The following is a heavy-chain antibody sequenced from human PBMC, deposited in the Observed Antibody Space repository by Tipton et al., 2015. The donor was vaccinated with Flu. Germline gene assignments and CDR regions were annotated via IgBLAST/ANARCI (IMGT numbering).Heavy chain of an antibody. Sequence: QLVQSGAEVKKPGASVRVSCKASGYAFRTYGISWVRQAPGQGLEWMGWISPHTDNTNYAQRFQGRVTMTTDTSTNTAYLEVRSLRSDDTAVYYCARDLPQGVVIIPPAKRFDYWGQGSLVTVSS. V-gene: IGHV1-18*01. CDR2: ISPHTDNT. D-gene: IGHD3-10*01. CDR1: GYAFRTYG. J-gene: IGHJ4*02. CDR3: ARDLPQGVVIIPPAKRFDY.